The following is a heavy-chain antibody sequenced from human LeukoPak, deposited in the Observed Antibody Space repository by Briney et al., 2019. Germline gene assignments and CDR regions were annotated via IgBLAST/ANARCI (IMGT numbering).Heavy chain of an antibody. CDR3: AKGLLRYFDWFLYY. CDR1: GFTFSSYG. CDR2: ISYDGSNK. V-gene: IGHV3-30*18. Sequence: GRSLRLSCAASGFTFSSYGMHWVRQAPGKGLEWVAVISYDGSNKYYADSVKGRFTISRDNSKNTLYLQMNSLRAEDTAVYYCAKGLLRYFDWFLYYWGQGTLVTVSS. D-gene: IGHD3-9*01. J-gene: IGHJ4*02.